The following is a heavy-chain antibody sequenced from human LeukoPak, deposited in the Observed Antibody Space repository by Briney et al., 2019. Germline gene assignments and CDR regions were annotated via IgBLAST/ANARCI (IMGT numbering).Heavy chain of an antibody. J-gene: IGHJ4*02. Sequence: SETLSLTCTVSGGSISSSSYYWGWIRQPPGKGLEWIGSIYYSGSTYYNPSLKSRVTISVDTSKNQFSLKLSSVTAADTAVYYCARRQGGEADYWGQGTLVTVSS. CDR1: GGSISSSSYY. D-gene: IGHD2-21*01. CDR2: IYYSGST. V-gene: IGHV4-39*01. CDR3: ARRQGGEADY.